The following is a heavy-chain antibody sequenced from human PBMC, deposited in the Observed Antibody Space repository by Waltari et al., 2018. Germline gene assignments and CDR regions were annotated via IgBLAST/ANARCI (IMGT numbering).Heavy chain of an antibody. V-gene: IGHV5-51*01. CDR1: GYSFTTTW. J-gene: IGHJ4*02. Sequence: EVQVVQSGAEVKKPGASLKLSCGGSGYSFTTTWIGWVRQMPGKGLEWMGIIYPGDSDTRYSPSFQGQVTISADKSINTAYLQWSTLKASDTAMYYCVVGSSFDYWGQGTLVTVSS. D-gene: IGHD3-10*01. CDR3: VVGSSFDY. CDR2: IYPGDSDT.